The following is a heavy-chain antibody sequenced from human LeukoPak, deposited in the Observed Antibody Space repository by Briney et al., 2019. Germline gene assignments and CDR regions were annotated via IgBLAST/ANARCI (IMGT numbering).Heavy chain of an antibody. CDR2: INHSGST. D-gene: IGHD3-3*01. Sequence: PSETLSLTCAVCVGSFRGYYWSWIRQPPGKGLEWIGEINHSGSTNYNPSLKSRVTISVDQSKNQFSLKLSSATAADTAVYYCARGGIFGVVQPLGYMDVRGKGTTVTVSS. J-gene: IGHJ6*03. CDR3: ARGGIFGVVQPLGYMDV. V-gene: IGHV4-34*01. CDR1: VGSFRGYY.